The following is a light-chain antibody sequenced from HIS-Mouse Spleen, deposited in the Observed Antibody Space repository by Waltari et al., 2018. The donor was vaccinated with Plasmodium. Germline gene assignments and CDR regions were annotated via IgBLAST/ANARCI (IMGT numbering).Light chain of an antibody. V-gene: IGLV3-10*01. J-gene: IGLJ3*02. CDR1: ALPTKY. CDR2: EDS. CDR3: YSTDSSGNHRV. Sequence: VSPRQTASITSSGDALPTKYAYWYQQKSVQAPVLVIYEDSKRPSGIPERFSGSSSGTIATLTISGAQVEDEADYYCYSTDSSGNHRVFGGGTKLTVL.